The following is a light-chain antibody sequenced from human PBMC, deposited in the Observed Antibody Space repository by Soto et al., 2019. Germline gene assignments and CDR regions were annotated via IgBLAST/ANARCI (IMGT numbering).Light chain of an antibody. V-gene: IGKV1-39*01. Sequence: DIQMTQSPSSLSASVGERVTITCRASQSIDKYLNWYQHKPGKAPYLLIYAASNLRSGVPTRFSGSGTGTDFTLTISSLQHEDLATYYCQQSYSSPGTFGRGTKVELK. CDR2: AAS. CDR1: QSIDKY. J-gene: IGKJ1*01. CDR3: QQSYSSPGT.